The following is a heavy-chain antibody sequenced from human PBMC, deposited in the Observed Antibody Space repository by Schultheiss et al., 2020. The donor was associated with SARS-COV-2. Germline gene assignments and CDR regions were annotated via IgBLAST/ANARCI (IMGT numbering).Heavy chain of an antibody. V-gene: IGHV3-30*01. Sequence: GGSLRLSCAASGFTFSSYAMHWVRQAPGKGLEWVAVISYDGSNKYYADSVKGRFTISRDNSKNTLYLQMNSLRAEDTAVYYCARPSRRGAAVAATRGHDFQHWGQGTLVTVPQ. J-gene: IGHJ1*01. CDR3: ARPSRRGAAVAATRGHDFQH. CDR2: ISYDGSNK. CDR1: GFTFSSYA. D-gene: IGHD6-19*01.